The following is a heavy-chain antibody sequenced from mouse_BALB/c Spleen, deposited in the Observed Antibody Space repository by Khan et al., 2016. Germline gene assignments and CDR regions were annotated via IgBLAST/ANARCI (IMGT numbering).Heavy chain of an antibody. CDR3: ADFYYGIHYYYYARDY. Sequence: VQLKESGPGLVKPSQSLSLTCSVIGYSITSGYYWNWIRQFPGNKLEWMGYISYDGNNNYNPSLKNRITITRDTSKNQSFLQLNSVTTEDTATYSGADFYYGIHYYYYARDYRGQEASVAVSS. J-gene: IGHJ4*01. CDR1: GYSITSGYY. V-gene: IGHV3-6*02. D-gene: IGHD1-1*01. CDR2: ISYDGNN.